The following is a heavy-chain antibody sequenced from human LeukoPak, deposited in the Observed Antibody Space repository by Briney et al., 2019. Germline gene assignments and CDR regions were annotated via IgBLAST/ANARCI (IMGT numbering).Heavy chain of an antibody. V-gene: IGHV3-21*01. CDR2: ISSSSSYI. J-gene: IGHJ4*02. CDR3: ARGSQRPRSWFDY. CDR1: GFTFSSYE. Sequence: GGSLRLSCAASGFTFSSYEMNWVRQAPGKGLEWVSSISSSSSYIYYADSVKGRFTISRDNAKNSLYLQMNSLRAEDTAVYYCARGSQRPRSWFDYWGQGTLVTVSS. D-gene: IGHD6-25*01.